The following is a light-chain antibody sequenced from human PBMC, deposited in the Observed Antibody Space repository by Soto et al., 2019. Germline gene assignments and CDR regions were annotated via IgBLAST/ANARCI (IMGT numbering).Light chain of an antibody. Sequence: IVLTQSPGTLSLSPGERGTLSCRASQSVSSNYLAWYQQKPGQAPRLLIYGASSRATGIPDRFSGSGSGTDFTLTISRLEPEDFAVYYCQQYGSSPLTFGGGTKVDIK. CDR2: GAS. CDR3: QQYGSSPLT. CDR1: QSVSSNY. J-gene: IGKJ4*01. V-gene: IGKV3-20*01.